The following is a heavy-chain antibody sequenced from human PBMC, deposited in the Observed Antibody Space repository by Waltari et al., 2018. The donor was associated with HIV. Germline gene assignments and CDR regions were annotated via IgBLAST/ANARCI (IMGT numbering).Heavy chain of an antibody. CDR3: ASLAISGVVTPLYDSGLDV. Sequence: QVQLVQSGAEVKKPGSSVKVSCKASGGTFNNYALSWVRQAPGQGLAWMGRSIPIVGLANHAQKSQGRVTISADKSTSTSYRELSSLRPEDTAVYYCASLAISGVVTPLYDSGLDVWGQGTTVTVSS. CDR1: GGTFNNYA. CDR2: SIPIVGLA. J-gene: IGHJ6*02. D-gene: IGHD3-3*01. V-gene: IGHV1-69*04.